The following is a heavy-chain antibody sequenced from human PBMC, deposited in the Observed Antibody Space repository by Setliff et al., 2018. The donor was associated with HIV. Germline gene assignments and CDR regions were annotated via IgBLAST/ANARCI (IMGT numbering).Heavy chain of an antibody. Sequence: SETLSLTCTLSCGSITNLDYFWSWVRLPPGKGLEWIGSVYSTGSTYQNPSLKDRVTLSVDPSKNQVSLQVSSVTAADTAVYYCASGRYLINYYYSAMDDWGPGTTVTVSS. J-gene: IGHJ6*02. V-gene: IGHV4-30-4*01. CDR2: VYSTGST. D-gene: IGHD2-2*01. CDR1: CGSITNLDYF. CDR3: ASGRYLINYYYSAMDD.